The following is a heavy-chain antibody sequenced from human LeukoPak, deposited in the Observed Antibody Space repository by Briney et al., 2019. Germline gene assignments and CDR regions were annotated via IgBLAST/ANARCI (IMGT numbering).Heavy chain of an antibody. CDR3: ARVGEVDTADY. Sequence: PGGSLRLSCAASGFTFSSYWMSWVRQAPGKGLEWVANIKRDGSEKYYVDSVKGRFTISRDNAKNSLYLQMNSLRAEDTAVYYCARVGEVDTADYWGQGTLVTVSS. J-gene: IGHJ4*02. D-gene: IGHD5-18*01. CDR1: GFTFSSYW. V-gene: IGHV3-7*01. CDR2: IKRDGSEK.